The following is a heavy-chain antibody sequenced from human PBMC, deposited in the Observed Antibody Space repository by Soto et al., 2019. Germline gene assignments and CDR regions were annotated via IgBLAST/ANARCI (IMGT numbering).Heavy chain of an antibody. V-gene: IGHV1-46*01. CDR3: ARDALENGSHFDY. CDR2: INPSGGST. Sequence: SXKVSFKATGYTXISYYMHWVRQAPGQGLEWMGIINPSGGSTSYAQKFQGRVTMNSDTSTSTVYMELSSLRSEDTAVYYCARDALENGSHFDYWVKGTRVTV. J-gene: IGHJ4*02. CDR1: GYTXISYY. D-gene: IGHD1-26*01.